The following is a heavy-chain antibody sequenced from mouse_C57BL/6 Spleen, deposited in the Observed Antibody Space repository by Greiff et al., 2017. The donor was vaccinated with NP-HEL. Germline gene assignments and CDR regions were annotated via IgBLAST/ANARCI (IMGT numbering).Heavy chain of an antibody. V-gene: IGHV1-81*01. CDR1: GYTFTSYG. Sequence: VQLQESGAELARPGASVKLSCKASGYTFTSYGISWVKQRTGQGLEWIGEIYPRSGNTYYNEKFKGKATLTADKSSSTAYMELRSLTSEDSAVYFCAREEAILGAGFDYWGQGTTLTVSS. J-gene: IGHJ2*01. CDR3: AREEAILGAGFDY. D-gene: IGHD3-2*02. CDR2: IYPRSGNT.